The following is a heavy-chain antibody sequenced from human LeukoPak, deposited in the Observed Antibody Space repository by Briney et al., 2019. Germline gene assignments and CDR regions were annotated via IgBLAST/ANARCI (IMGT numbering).Heavy chain of an antibody. D-gene: IGHD3-10*01. J-gene: IGHJ4*02. V-gene: IGHV3-48*03. CDR1: EFTFSNYE. CDR2: ISSGGSTI. Sequence: GGSLRLSCAASEFTFSNYEMNWVRQAPGKGLEWVSYISSGGSTIYYADSVKDRFTISRDNAKNSLYLQMNSLRAEYTAVYYCARDPNYGSGSYADYWGQGNLVTVSS. CDR3: ARDPNYGSGSYADY.